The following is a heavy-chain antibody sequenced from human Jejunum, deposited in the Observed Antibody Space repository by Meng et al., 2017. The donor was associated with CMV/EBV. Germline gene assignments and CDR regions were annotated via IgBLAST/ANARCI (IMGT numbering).Heavy chain of an antibody. CDR1: GYTFTSYG. CDR2: IVPMVSKP. Sequence: QVQLVQSGAEVKKPGASVKVSCKASGYTFTSYGISWVRQAPGQGLEWMGGIVPMVSKPNYAQKLRGRVTITADESTSTTYMELTSLTSDDTAVYYCARDDEAHWGQGTLVTVSA. J-gene: IGHJ4*02. V-gene: IGHV1-69*13. CDR3: ARDDEAH.